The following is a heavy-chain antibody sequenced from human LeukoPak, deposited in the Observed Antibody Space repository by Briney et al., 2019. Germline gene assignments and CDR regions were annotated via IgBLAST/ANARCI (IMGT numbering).Heavy chain of an antibody. V-gene: IGHV4-4*07. CDR3: AKSDGYGLIDY. CDR2: IYTSGST. D-gene: IGHD2-21*02. CDR1: GGSISSYY. J-gene: IGHJ4*01. Sequence: NTSETLSPTCTVSGGSISSYYWSWIRQPAGKGLEWIGRIYTSGSTNYNPSLKSRVTMSVDTSKNQFSLKLSSVTAADTAVYYCAKSDGYGLIDYWGQGTLVTVSS.